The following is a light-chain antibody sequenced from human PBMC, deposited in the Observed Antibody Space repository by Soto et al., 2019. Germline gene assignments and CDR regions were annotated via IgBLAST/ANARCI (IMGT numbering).Light chain of an antibody. CDR1: QSVTNSY. CDR3: QQYVTSPYT. V-gene: IGKV3-20*01. CDR2: GAF. Sequence: EIVLTQSPGTLSLSPGERATLSCRASQSVTNSYLSWYQQTPGQAPRLLIYGAFSRATGIPNRFSGGGSGTDFTLTISRLEPEDFAVYYCQQYVTSPYTFGQGTKLEI. J-gene: IGKJ2*01.